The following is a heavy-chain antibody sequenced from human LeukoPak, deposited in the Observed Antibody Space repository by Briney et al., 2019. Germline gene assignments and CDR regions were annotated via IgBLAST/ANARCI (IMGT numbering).Heavy chain of an antibody. V-gene: IGHV3-33*01. J-gene: IGHJ4*02. Sequence: GGSLRLSCAASGFTFSSYGMHWVRQAPGKGLEWVAVIWYDGSNKYYADSVKSRFTIPRDNSKNTLYLQMNSLRAEDTAVYYCAASRRGYSYDYFDYWGQGTLVTVSS. D-gene: IGHD5-18*01. CDR2: IWYDGSNK. CDR3: AASRRGYSYDYFDY. CDR1: GFTFSSYG.